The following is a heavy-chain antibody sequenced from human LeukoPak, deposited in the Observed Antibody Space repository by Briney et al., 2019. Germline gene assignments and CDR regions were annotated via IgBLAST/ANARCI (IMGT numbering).Heavy chain of an antibody. Sequence: GSLKLSCAACAFTFSSYAMGWVRQAPGKGLEWVSSISGSGGSTYYADSVKGRFTISRDNAKNSLYLQMNSLRAEDTALYYCAKDAGIAVAGTKFDYWGQGTLVTVSS. CDR3: AKDAGIAVAGTKFDY. CDR1: AFTFSSYA. D-gene: IGHD6-19*01. CDR2: ISGSGGST. V-gene: IGHV3-23*01. J-gene: IGHJ4*02.